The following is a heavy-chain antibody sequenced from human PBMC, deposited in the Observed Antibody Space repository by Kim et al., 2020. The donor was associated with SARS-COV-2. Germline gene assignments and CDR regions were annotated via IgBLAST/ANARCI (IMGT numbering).Heavy chain of an antibody. V-gene: IGHV4-59*01. Sequence: SETLSLTCTVSGGSISSYYWSWIRQPPGKGLEWIGYIYYSGSTNYNPSLKSRVTISVDTSKNQFSLKLSSVTAADTAVYYCARGGDTYYSLDFDYWGQGTLVTVSS. CDR3: ARGGDTYYSLDFDY. J-gene: IGHJ4*02. CDR2: IYYSGST. CDR1: GGSISSYY. D-gene: IGHD3-10*01.